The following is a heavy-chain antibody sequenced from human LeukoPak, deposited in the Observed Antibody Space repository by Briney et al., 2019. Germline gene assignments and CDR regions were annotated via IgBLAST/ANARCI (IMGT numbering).Heavy chain of an antibody. V-gene: IGHV3-66*01. Sequence: GGSLRLSCGASGISVSNNYMGWVRQAPGKGLEWVSVFYPDGNTYYADSVKGRFTLSRDTSENTLYLQMNSLRAEDTAVYYCARGWGAYYFDYWGQGTLVTVSS. J-gene: IGHJ4*02. CDR3: ARGWGAYYFDY. D-gene: IGHD3-16*01. CDR1: GISVSNNY. CDR2: FYPDGNT.